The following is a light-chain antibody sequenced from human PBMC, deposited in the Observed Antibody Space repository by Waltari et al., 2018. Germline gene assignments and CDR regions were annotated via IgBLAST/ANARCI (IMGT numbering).Light chain of an antibody. J-gene: IGLJ2*01. CDR3: QSTDSSGTSV. V-gene: IGLV3-25*03. CDR1: ALPKQY. CDR2: KDN. Sequence: SYELTQPPSVSVSPGQTAKITCSGDALPKQYAYWYQQKPGRAPLLVIYKDNGRPSGSPQRSAGSSSGTTVTLTISGVQAEDEADYYCQSTDSSGTSVFGGGTKLTVL.